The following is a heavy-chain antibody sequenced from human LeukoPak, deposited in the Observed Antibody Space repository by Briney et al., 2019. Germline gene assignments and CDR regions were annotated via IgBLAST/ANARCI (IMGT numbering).Heavy chain of an antibody. D-gene: IGHD6-13*01. J-gene: IGHJ4*02. V-gene: IGHV4-38-2*02. CDR3: ARIGPIGSSGDY. Sequence: PSETLSLTCTVSGYSISSGYYWGWIRQPPGKGLEWIGSIYHSGSTNYNPSLKSRVTMSVDTSKNQFSLKLSSVTAADTAVYYCARIGPIGSSGDYWGQGTLVTVSS. CDR2: IYHSGST. CDR1: GYSISSGYY.